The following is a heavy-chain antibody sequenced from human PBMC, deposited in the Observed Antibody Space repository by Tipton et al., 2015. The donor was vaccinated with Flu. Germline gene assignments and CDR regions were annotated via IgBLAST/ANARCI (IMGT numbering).Heavy chain of an antibody. CDR1: GYTFTNYG. V-gene: IGHV1-18*04. D-gene: IGHD6-6*01. CDR3: ARAGTYSTSYHFDY. CDR2: ISTYNDNT. J-gene: IGHJ4*02. Sequence: QVQLVQSGAEVKKPGASVKVSCKASGYTFTNYGFNWVRQAPGQGLEWMGWISTYNDNTNYAQKFQGRVTMTTDTSTSTAYMELRSLRSDDTALYYCARAGTYSTSYHFDYWGQGTLVTVSS.